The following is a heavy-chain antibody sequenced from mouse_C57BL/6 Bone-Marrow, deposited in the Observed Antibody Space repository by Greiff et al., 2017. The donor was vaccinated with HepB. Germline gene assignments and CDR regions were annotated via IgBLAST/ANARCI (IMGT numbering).Heavy chain of an antibody. J-gene: IGHJ2*01. D-gene: IGHD1-1*01. CDR3: ARGRIRHYYYGRALDY. CDR2: IYPRDGST. V-gene: IGHV1-85*01. Sequence: QVQLKESGPELVKPGASVKLSCKASGYTFTSYDINWVKQRPGQGLEWIGWIYPRDGSTKYNEKFKGKATLTVDTSSSTAYMELHSLTSEDSAVYFCARGRIRHYYYGRALDYWGQGTTLTVSS. CDR1: GYTFTSYD.